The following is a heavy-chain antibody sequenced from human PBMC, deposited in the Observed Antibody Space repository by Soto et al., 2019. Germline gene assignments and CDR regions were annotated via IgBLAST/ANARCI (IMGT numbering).Heavy chain of an antibody. D-gene: IGHD6-19*01. Sequence: PGGSLRLSCSASGFTFSSYAMHWVRQAPGKGLEYVSTISSNGGSTYYADSVKGRFTISRDNSKNTLYLQMSSLRTEDTAVFYCVTHSSVWYFDYWGPGTLVTVSS. J-gene: IGHJ4*02. CDR1: GFTFSSYA. V-gene: IGHV3-64D*06. CDR2: ISSNGGST. CDR3: VTHSSVWYFDY.